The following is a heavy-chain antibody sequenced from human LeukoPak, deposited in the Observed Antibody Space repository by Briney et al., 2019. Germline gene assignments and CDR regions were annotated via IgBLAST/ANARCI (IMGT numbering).Heavy chain of an antibody. Sequence: ASVKDSCKASGYTFTGYYMHWVRQAPGQGREWMGRINPNSGGTNYAQKFQGRVTMTRDTSISTAYMELSRLRSDDTAVYYCASLGRYCSGGSCYLYFDYWGQGTLVTVSS. J-gene: IGHJ4*02. CDR3: ASLGRYCSGGSCYLYFDY. D-gene: IGHD2-15*01. V-gene: IGHV1-2*06. CDR1: GYTFTGYY. CDR2: INPNSGGT.